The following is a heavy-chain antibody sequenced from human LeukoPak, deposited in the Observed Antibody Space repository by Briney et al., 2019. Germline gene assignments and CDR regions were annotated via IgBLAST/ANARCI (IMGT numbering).Heavy chain of an antibody. Sequence: RRSLRLSCAASGFTFRGYGMHWVRQAPGKGLEWVAVIWYDGSDKYYADSVKGRFPISRDNSKNTPYMEMTSLRPEDTAVYYCARRATTMTTLDYWAQGTLVTVSS. J-gene: IGHJ4*02. CDR3: ARRATTMTTLDY. CDR2: IWYDGSDK. V-gene: IGHV3-33*01. CDR1: GFTFRGYG. D-gene: IGHD4-17*01.